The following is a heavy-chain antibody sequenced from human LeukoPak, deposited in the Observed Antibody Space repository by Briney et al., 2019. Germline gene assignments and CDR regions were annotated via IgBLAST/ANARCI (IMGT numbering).Heavy chain of an antibody. J-gene: IGHJ4*02. CDR1: GGSISSYY. CDR2: ISGSGGST. D-gene: IGHD3-10*01. Sequence: ETLSLTCTVSGGSISSYYWSWVRQAPGKGLEWVSAISGSGGSTYYADSVKGRFTISRDNSKNTLYLQMNSLRAEDTAVYYCASTRGVPKDMWGQGTLVTVSS. V-gene: IGHV3-23*01. CDR3: ASTRGVPKDM.